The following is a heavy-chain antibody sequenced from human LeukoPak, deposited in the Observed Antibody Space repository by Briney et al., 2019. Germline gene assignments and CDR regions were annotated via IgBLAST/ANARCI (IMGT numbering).Heavy chain of an antibody. Sequence: SETLSLTCTVSGGSISSYYWSWIRQPPGKGLEWIGYIYYSGSTNYNPSLKSRVTISVDTSKNQFSLKLSSVTAADTAVYYCARSPPYGSGSYNGVRFDPWGQGTLVTVSS. CDR1: GGSISSYY. D-gene: IGHD3-10*01. V-gene: IGHV4-59*08. CDR3: ARSPPYGSGSYNGVRFDP. CDR2: IYYSGST. J-gene: IGHJ5*02.